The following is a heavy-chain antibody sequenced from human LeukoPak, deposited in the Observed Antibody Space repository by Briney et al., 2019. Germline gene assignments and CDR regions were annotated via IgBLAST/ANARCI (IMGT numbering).Heavy chain of an antibody. CDR3: ARGVAGLTDY. D-gene: IGHD6-19*01. CDR1: GGTFSSYA. CDR2: IIPILGIA. Sequence: SVKVSCKASGGTFSSYAMSWVRQAPGQGLEWMGRIIPILGIANYAQKFQGRVTITADKSTSTAYMELSSLSAEDAAVYYCARGVAGLTDYWGQGTLVTVSS. J-gene: IGHJ4*02. V-gene: IGHV1-69*04.